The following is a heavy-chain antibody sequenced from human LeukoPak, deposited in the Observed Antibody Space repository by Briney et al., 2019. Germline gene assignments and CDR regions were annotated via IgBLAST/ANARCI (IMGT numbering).Heavy chain of an antibody. D-gene: IGHD2-2*01. CDR3: ASTRCTGTSCYLPILD. CDR2: IYTGGST. CDR1: GFTVSSNY. Sequence: PGGSLRLSCAASGFTVSSNYMSWVRQAPGKGLEWVSTIYTGGSTSYADSVKGRFTISRDNAKNSLYLQMNSLRAEDTAMYYCASTRCTGTSCYLPILDWGQGILVTVSS. V-gene: IGHV3-53*01. J-gene: IGHJ4*02.